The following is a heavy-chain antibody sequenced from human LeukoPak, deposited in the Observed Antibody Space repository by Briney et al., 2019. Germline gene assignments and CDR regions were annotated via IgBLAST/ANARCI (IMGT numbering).Heavy chain of an antibody. D-gene: IGHD3-10*01. CDR2: ISGRGGST. J-gene: IGHJ4*02. CDR1: GFTFSSYA. V-gene: IGHV3-23*01. CDR3: AKGGGLIWFGELSSNYFDY. Sequence: GGSLRLSCAASGFTFSSYAMSWVRQAPGKGLEWASAISGRGGSTYYADSVKGRFTISRDNSKNTLYLQMNSLRAEDTAVYYCAKGGGLIWFGELSSNYFDYWGQGTLVTVSS.